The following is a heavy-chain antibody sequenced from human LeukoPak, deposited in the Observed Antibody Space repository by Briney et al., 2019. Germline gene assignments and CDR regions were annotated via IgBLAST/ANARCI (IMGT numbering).Heavy chain of an antibody. V-gene: IGHV3-23*01. CDR1: GFTFSSYA. CDR3: AKDLVYLGATIPFYYFDY. D-gene: IGHD5-12*01. CDR2: ISGSGGST. J-gene: IGHJ4*02. Sequence: PGGSLRLSCAASGFTFSSYAMSWVRQAPGKGLEWVSAISGSGGSTYYADSVKGRFTIPRDNSKNTLYLQMNSLRAEDTAVYYCAKDLVYLGATIPFYYFDYWGQGTLVTVSS.